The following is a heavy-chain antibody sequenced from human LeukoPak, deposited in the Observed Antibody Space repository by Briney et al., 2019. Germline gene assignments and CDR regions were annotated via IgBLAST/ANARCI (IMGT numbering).Heavy chain of an antibody. Sequence: ASVKVSCKASGYTFTSFGISWVRQPPGQGLEWMGWISAYNGNTNYTQKLQGRVTMTTDTSTSTAYMELRSLRSDDTAVYYCARGPDYYYDSSGYYWALDYWGQGTLVTVSS. CDR2: ISAYNGNT. V-gene: IGHV1-18*01. D-gene: IGHD3-22*01. CDR3: ARGPDYYYDSSGYYWALDY. J-gene: IGHJ4*02. CDR1: GYTFTSFG.